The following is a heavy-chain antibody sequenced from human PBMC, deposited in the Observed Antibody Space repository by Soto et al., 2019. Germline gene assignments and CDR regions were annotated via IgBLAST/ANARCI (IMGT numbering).Heavy chain of an antibody. V-gene: IGHV4-39*01. Sequence: PSETLSLTCTVSGGSISSSSYYWGWIRQPPGKGLEWIGSIYYSGSTYYNPSLKSRVTISVGTSKNQFSLKLSSVTAADTAVYYCARIPRVMITFGGVIARDFDYWGQGTLVTVSS. CDR2: IYYSGST. CDR3: ARIPRVMITFGGVIARDFDY. D-gene: IGHD3-16*02. CDR1: GGSISSSSYY. J-gene: IGHJ4*02.